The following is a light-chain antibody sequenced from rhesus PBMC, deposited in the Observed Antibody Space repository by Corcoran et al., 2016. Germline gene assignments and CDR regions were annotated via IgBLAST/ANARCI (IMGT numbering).Light chain of an antibody. V-gene: IGKV3-42*03. CDR1: QSVSSK. CDR3: QQYSSWPYS. Sequence: EIVLTQSPATLSLSPGERSTLSCRASQSVSSKLAWYQQKPEQTPRLFIYGASSRARGTPERFSARGSRTGFTRTISSVEPEDFVVYYCQQYSSWPYSFGQGTKVEI. J-gene: IGKJ2*01. CDR2: GAS.